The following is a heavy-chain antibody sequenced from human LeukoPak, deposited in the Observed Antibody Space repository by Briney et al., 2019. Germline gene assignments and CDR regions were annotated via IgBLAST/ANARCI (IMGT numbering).Heavy chain of an antibody. CDR3: ASNPAVVPAAILWDGFDY. CDR1: GYTFTAYY. CDR2: INPHSGGT. J-gene: IGHJ4*02. D-gene: IGHD2-2*01. Sequence: GASVKVSCKASGYTFTAYYMHWVRQAPGQGLEWMGWINPHSGGTNYAQKFQGRVTMTRDTSISTAYMELYRLRSDDTAVYYCASNPAVVPAAILWDGFDYWGQGTLVTVSS. V-gene: IGHV1-2*02.